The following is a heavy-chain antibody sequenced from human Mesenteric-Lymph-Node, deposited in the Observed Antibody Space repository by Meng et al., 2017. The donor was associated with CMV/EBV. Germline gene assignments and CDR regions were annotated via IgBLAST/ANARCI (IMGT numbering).Heavy chain of an antibody. CDR2: ISYDGSNQ. J-gene: IGHJ4*02. CDR1: FSSYG. D-gene: IGHD3-22*01. CDR3: AKNYYDSSGYYYMYYFDY. Sequence: FSSYGMHVVRQAPGKGLEWVALISYDGSNQYDADSVKGRFTISRDNSKNTLYLQMNSLRVGDTAVYYCAKNYYDSSGYYYMYYFDYWGQGTLVTVSS. V-gene: IGHV3-30*18.